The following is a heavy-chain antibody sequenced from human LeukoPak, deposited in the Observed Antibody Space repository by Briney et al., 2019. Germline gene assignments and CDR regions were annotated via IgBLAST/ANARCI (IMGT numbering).Heavy chain of an antibody. Sequence: SGTLSLTCAVSGGSISSSNWWSWVRQPPGKGLEWIGEINHSGSTNYNPSLKSRVTISVDTSKNQFSLKLSSVTAADTAVYYCARLPPGAFDIWGQGTMVTVSS. CDR2: INHSGST. V-gene: IGHV4-4*02. CDR1: GGSISSSNW. CDR3: ARLPPGAFDI. J-gene: IGHJ3*02.